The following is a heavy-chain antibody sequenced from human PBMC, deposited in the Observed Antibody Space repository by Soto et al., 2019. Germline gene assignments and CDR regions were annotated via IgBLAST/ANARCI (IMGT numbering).Heavy chain of an antibody. CDR1: GGSISSYY. D-gene: IGHD4-4*01. V-gene: IGHV4-59*01. CDR3: AREGVHYYSNRLSGIDV. J-gene: IGHJ6*02. CDR2: IYYSGST. Sequence: ASETLSLTCTVSGGSISSYYWSWIRQPPGKGLEWIGYIYYSGSTNYNPSLKSRVTISVDTSKNQFSLKLSSVTAADTAVYYCAREGVHYYSNRLSGIDVWGQGTTVTVSS.